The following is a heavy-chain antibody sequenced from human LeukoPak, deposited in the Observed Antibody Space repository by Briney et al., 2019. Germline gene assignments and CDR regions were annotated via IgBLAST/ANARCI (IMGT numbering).Heavy chain of an antibody. CDR1: GYTFTSYG. J-gene: IGHJ6*02. Sequence: GASVKVPCKASGYTFTSYGIAWVRQAPGQGLEWMGWISADNGNTNYAQKLQGRVTMTTDTSTSTAYMELRSLRSDDTAVYYCAGPDAADCSSTSCYNYYYYGMDVWGQGTTVTASS. CDR3: AGPDAADCSSTSCYNYYYYGMDV. D-gene: IGHD2-2*02. V-gene: IGHV1-18*01. CDR2: ISADNGNT.